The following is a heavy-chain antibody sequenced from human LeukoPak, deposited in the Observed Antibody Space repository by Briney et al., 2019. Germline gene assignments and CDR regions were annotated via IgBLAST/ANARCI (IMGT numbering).Heavy chain of an antibody. V-gene: IGHV3-21*01. CDR1: GFIFDTYR. J-gene: IGHJ4*02. Sequence: GGSLRLSCAASGFIFDTYRMNWVRQAPGKGLEWVSSISASGSYIYYADSLKGRFTMSRGNTKNSLYLQMNSLRAEDTAVYYCARDSPGTTASDYWGQGTLVTVSS. CDR3: ARDSPGTTASDY. D-gene: IGHD1-1*01. CDR2: ISASGSYI.